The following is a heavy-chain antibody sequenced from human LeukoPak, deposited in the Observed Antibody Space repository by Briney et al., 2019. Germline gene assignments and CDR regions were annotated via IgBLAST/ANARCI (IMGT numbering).Heavy chain of an antibody. CDR3: ARGWRKYYGSGSFSEPWFDP. D-gene: IGHD3-10*01. V-gene: IGHV4-31*03. J-gene: IGHJ5*02. CDR2: IYYSGST. CDR1: GVSISSGGYY. Sequence: SETLSLTCTVSGVSISSGGYYWSWIRQHPEKGLEWIGYIYYSGSTYYNPSLKSRVTISVDTSKNQLSLKLSSVTAADTAVYYCARGWRKYYGSGSFSEPWFDPWGQGTLVTVSS.